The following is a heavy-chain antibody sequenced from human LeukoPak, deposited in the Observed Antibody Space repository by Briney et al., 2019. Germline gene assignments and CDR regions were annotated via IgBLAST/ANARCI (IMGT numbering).Heavy chain of an antibody. Sequence: GGSLRLSCAASGFTFSSYAMSWVRQAPGKGLEWVSAISGSGGSTYYADSVKGRFTISRDNSKNTLHLQMNSLRAEDTAVYYCAKAYSGSYTLPEGGLFDYWGQGTLVTVSS. CDR1: GFTFSSYA. V-gene: IGHV3-23*01. D-gene: IGHD3-10*01. CDR3: AKAYSGSYTLPEGGLFDY. CDR2: ISGSGGST. J-gene: IGHJ4*02.